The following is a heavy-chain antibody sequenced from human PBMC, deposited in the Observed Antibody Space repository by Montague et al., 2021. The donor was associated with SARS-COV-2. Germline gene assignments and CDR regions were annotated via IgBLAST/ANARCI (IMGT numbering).Heavy chain of an antibody. CDR3: ARLRDGVVPSPILGIGPYFTYSYMDV. CDR1: GGSFSGYY. V-gene: IGHV4-34*01. J-gene: IGHJ6*03. CDR2: INHGGST. D-gene: IGHD2-15*01. Sequence: SETLSLTCAVHGGSFSGYYWNWIRQRPGKGLEWIGEINHGGSTNYNPSLKNRLTISADTSKSQFSLKLTSVAATDTAVYYCARLRDGVVPSPILGIGPYFTYSYMDVWGKGTTVPVS.